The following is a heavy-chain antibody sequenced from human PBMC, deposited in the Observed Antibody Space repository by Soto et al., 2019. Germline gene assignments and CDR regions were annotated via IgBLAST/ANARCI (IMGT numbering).Heavy chain of an antibody. CDR3: ARDFGYCTNGVCNYYFDY. Sequence: GGSLRLSCAASGFTFSGYGMHWVRQAPGKGLEWVAAIWYDGSNKYYADSVKGRFTISRDNSRNTLYLQMNSLRAEDTAVYYCARDFGYCTNGVCNYYFDYWGQGTLVTVSS. V-gene: IGHV3-33*01. CDR2: IWYDGSNK. CDR1: GFTFSGYG. D-gene: IGHD2-8*01. J-gene: IGHJ4*02.